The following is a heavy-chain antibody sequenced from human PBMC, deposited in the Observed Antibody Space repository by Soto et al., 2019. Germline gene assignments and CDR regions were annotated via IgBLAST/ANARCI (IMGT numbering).Heavy chain of an antibody. CDR1: GYTCTVYY. CDR2: INPNSGGT. Sequence: GASVKVSCKASGYTCTVYYMHGVVQSPRQGLEGMGWINPNSGGTNYAQKFQGRVTMTRDTSISTAYMELSRLRSDDTAVYYCARGYCSSTSCPYGMDVWGQGTTVTVSS. D-gene: IGHD2-2*01. CDR3: ARGYCSSTSCPYGMDV. V-gene: IGHV1-2*02. J-gene: IGHJ6*02.